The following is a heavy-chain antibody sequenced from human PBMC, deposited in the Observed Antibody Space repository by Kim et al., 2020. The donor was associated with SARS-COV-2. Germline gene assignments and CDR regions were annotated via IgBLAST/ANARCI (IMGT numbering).Heavy chain of an antibody. V-gene: IGHV4-34*01. J-gene: IGHJ4*02. CDR2: INHSGST. Sequence: SETLSLTCAVYGGSFSGYYWSWIRQPPGKGLEWIGKINHSGSTNYNPSLKSRVTISVDTSKNQFSLKLSSVTAADTAVYYCARALLRYYYDSSGYYYYFDYWGQGTLVTVSS. D-gene: IGHD3-22*01. CDR1: GGSFSGYY. CDR3: ARALLRYYYDSSGYYYYFDY.